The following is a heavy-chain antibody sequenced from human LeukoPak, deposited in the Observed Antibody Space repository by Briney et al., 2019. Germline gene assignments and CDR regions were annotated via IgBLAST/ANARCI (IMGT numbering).Heavy chain of an antibody. CDR1: GYTFTGYY. CDR3: SRGAYSSGWSPGGYGMDV. D-gene: IGHD6-19*01. Sequence: LEASVKVSCKASGYTFTGYYMHWVRQAPGQGVEWMGWINPNSGGTNYAQKFQGRVTMTRDTSISTAYMELSRLRSDDTAVYYCSRGAYSSGWSPGGYGMDVWGQGTTVSVSS. J-gene: IGHJ6*02. V-gene: IGHV1-2*03. CDR2: INPNSGGT.